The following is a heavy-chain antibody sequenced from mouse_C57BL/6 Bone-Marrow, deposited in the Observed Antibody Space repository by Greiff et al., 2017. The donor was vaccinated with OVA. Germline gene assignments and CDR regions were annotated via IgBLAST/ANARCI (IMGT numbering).Heavy chain of an antibody. J-gene: IGHJ2*01. CDR3: ARHADGYYASYFDY. Sequence: VQLQQSGPELVKPGASVKISCKASGYAFSSSWMNWVKQRPGKGLEWIGRIYPGDGDTNYNGKFKGKATLTADKSSSTAYMQLSSLTSEDSGVYFCARHADGYYASYFDYWGQGTTLTVSS. CDR1: GYAFSSSW. V-gene: IGHV1-82*01. D-gene: IGHD2-3*01. CDR2: IYPGDGDT.